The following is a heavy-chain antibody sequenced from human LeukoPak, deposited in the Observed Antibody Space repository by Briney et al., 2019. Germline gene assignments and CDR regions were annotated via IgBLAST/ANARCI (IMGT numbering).Heavy chain of an antibody. CDR2: ISSSGSTM. Sequence: GGSLRLSCAASGFIFSNYGMNWVRQAPGKGLEWISYISSSGSTMYYADSVKGRFTISRDNAKNSLYLQMNSLRAEDTAVYYCAKALASLRAFDYWGQGTLVTVSS. V-gene: IGHV3-48*03. CDR3: AKALASLRAFDY. CDR1: GFIFSNYG. D-gene: IGHD4-17*01. J-gene: IGHJ4*02.